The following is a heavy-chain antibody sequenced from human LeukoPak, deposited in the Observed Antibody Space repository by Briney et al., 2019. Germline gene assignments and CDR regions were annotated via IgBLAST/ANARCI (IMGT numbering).Heavy chain of an antibody. D-gene: IGHD6-13*01. J-gene: IGHJ4*02. V-gene: IGHV3-30*02. CDR1: GFIFSSHG. Sequence: GGSPRLSCVASGFIFSSHGMHWVRQAPGKGLEWVAFIRYDGSNKYYADSVKGRFTISRDNSKNTLYLQMNSLRAEDTAVYYCASRASPAGPFDYWGQGTLVTVSS. CDR2: IRYDGSNK. CDR3: ASRASPAGPFDY.